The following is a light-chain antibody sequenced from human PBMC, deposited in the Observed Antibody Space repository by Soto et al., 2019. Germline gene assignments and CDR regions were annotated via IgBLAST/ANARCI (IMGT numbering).Light chain of an antibody. V-gene: IGKV1-5*01. CDR1: QNINKR. Sequence: DIQMTQSPFTLSASVGDRVTITCRASQNINKRLAWHQQKPGKAPKVLIYGASSLQSGVPPRFSGSGSGTDFTLTISSLESDDFAIYYCQQRYSWLRAFGPGTKVDI. CDR3: QQRYSWLRA. CDR2: GAS. J-gene: IGKJ1*01.